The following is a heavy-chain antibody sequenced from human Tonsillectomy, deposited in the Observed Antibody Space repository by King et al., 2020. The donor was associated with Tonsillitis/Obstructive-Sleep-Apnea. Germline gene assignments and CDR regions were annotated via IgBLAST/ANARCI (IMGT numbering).Heavy chain of an antibody. CDR2: ISGSGENT. J-gene: IGHJ6*02. V-gene: IGHV3-23*04. Sequence: VQLVESGGGLVQPGGSLRLSCAASGFTFSSYAMSWVRQAPGKGLEWVSAISGSGENTYYADSVKGRFTISRDNSKNTLYLQVNSLRAEDTAVYFCAKDSYEGYYFYYGMDVWGLGTTVTVSS. D-gene: IGHD3-3*01. CDR1: GFTFSSYA. CDR3: AKDSYEGYYFYYGMDV.